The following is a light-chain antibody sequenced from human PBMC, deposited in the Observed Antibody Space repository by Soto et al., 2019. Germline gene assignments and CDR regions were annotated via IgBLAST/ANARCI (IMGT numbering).Light chain of an antibody. V-gene: IGLV2-14*01. CDR1: SSDVGGYNY. J-gene: IGLJ2*01. CDR3: SSYTSSNTLI. Sequence: QSLLTQPASVSGSPGQSITISCTGTSSDVGGYNYVSWYQQYPGKAPKVMIYEVTNRPSGVSNRFSGSKSGNTASLTISGLQAEDEADYYCSSYTSSNTLIFGGGTKVTVL. CDR2: EVT.